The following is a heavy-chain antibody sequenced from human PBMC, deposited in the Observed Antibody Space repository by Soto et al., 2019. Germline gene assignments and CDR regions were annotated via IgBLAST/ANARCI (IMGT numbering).Heavy chain of an antibody. CDR1: GFTVSSTY. CDR2: IYSGGST. Sequence: EVQLVESGGGLIQPGGSLRLSCAASGFTVSSTYMSWVRQAPGKGLEWVSVIYSGGSTFYADSVKGRFTISRDNSKNTLYLHMNSLRAEDTAVYYCAKMCSGSSPLQYWGQGTLVTVSS. CDR3: AKMCSGSSPLQY. V-gene: IGHV3-53*01. J-gene: IGHJ4*02. D-gene: IGHD1-26*01.